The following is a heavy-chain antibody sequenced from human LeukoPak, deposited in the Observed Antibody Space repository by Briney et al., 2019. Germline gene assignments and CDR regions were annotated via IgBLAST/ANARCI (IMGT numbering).Heavy chain of an antibody. CDR2: ISYSGST. V-gene: IGHV4-59*08. CDR3: ARLWSPMVEIDY. CDR1: GGPISSYY. J-gene: IGHJ4*02. D-gene: IGHD2-15*01. Sequence: SETLSLTCSVSGGPISSYYWSWIRQPPGKGLEWIGYISYSGSTKYNPSLKSRVTISVDTSKNQFSLKVSSVTAADTAVYYCARLWSPMVEIDYWGQGTLVTVSS.